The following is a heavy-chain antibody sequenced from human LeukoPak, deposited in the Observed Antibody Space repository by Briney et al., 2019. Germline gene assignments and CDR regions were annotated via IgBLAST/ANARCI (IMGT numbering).Heavy chain of an antibody. J-gene: IGHJ3*02. D-gene: IGHD1-26*01. V-gene: IGHV4-4*07. Sequence: SETLSLTCTVSGGSFTIYYWSWIRQPAGKGLEWIGRIYTSGSTNYNPSLKSRVTMSVDTSKNQFSLRLSSVTAADTAVYYCARPRGGSYTDAFDIWGQGTMVAVSS. CDR1: GGSFTIYY. CDR2: IYTSGST. CDR3: ARPRGGSYTDAFDI.